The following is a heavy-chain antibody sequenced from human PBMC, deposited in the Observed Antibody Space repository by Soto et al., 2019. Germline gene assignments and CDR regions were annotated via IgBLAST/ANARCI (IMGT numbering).Heavy chain of an antibody. CDR2: IWYDGSNK. CDR3: ARGNKGYCSSTSCPYYFDY. D-gene: IGHD2-2*01. J-gene: IGHJ4*02. Sequence: GGSLRLSCAASGFTFSSYGMNWVRQAPGKGLEWVAVIWYDGSNKYYADSVKGRFTISRDNSKNTLYLQMNSLRAEDTAVYYCARGNKGYCSSTSCPYYFDYWGQGTLVTVSS. V-gene: IGHV3-33*08. CDR1: GFTFSSYG.